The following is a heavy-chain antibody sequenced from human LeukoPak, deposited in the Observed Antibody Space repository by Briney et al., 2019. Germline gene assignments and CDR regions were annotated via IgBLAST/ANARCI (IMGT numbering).Heavy chain of an antibody. CDR3: AEGRSSSSSFDY. CDR2: INHSGST. D-gene: IGHD6-6*01. V-gene: IGHV4-34*01. CDR1: GGSFSGYY. J-gene: IGHJ4*02. Sequence: SETLSLTCAVYGGSFSGYYWSWIRQPPGKGLEWIGEINHSGSTNYNPSLKSRVTISVDTSKNQFSLKLSSVTAADTAVYYCAEGRSSSSSFDYWGQGTLVTVSS.